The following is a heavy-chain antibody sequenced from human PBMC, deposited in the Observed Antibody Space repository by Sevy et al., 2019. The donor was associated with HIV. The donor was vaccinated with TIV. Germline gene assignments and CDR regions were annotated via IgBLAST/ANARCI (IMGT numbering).Heavy chain of an antibody. CDR2: INPNSGGT. J-gene: IGHJ5*02. Sequence: ASVKVSCKASGYTFTGYYMHWVRQAPGQGLEWMGWINPNSGGTNYAQKFQGRVTMTRETSISTAYMELRRLRSDDTAVYYWAREYYGSGSSDTQDNWFDPWGQGTLVTVSS. CDR3: AREYYGSGSSDTQDNWFDP. D-gene: IGHD3-10*01. V-gene: IGHV1-2*02. CDR1: GYTFTGYY.